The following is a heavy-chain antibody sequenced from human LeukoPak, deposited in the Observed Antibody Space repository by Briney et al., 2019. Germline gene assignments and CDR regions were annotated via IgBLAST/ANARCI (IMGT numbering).Heavy chain of an antibody. J-gene: IGHJ4*02. V-gene: IGHV3-30*18. D-gene: IGHD4-17*01. CDR2: ISYDGSNK. Sequence: PGRSLRLSCAASGFTFSSYGMHWVRQAPGKGLEWVAVISYDGSNKYHADSVKGRFTISRDNSKNTLYLQMNSLGAEDTAVYYCAKGTYGDYPPGDYWGQGTLVTVSS. CDR3: AKGTYGDYPPGDY. CDR1: GFTFSSYG.